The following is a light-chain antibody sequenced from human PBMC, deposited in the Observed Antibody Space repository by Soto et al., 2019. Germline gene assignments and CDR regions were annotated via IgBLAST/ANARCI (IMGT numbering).Light chain of an antibody. V-gene: IGKV4-1*01. CDR1: SVLYSSNSKSS. CDR2: WAS. Sequence: SVLYSSNSKSSLAWYQQKPGQPPNLLIYWASSRESGVPDRFSGSGSGTDFTLTISSLQAEDVAVYFCLQYYTTPYTFGQGTKVDIK. J-gene: IGKJ2*01. CDR3: LQYYTTPYT.